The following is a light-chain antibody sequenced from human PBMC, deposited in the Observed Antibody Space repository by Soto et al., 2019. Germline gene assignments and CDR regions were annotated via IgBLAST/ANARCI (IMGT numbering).Light chain of an antibody. Sequence: DIPMTQSPSTLSASVGDRVPLTCRASQSISSWLAWYQQKPGKAPKLLIYDASSLESGVPSRFSGSGSGTEFTLTISSLQPDDFATYYCQQYNSYSAFGQGTKVDI. CDR3: QQYNSYSA. V-gene: IGKV1-5*01. CDR1: QSISSW. J-gene: IGKJ1*01. CDR2: DAS.